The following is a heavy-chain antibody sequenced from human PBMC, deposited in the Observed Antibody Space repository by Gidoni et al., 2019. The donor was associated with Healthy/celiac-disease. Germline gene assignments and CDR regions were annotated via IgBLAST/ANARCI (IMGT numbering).Heavy chain of an antibody. CDR2: IYHSGST. CDR3: ARTDDFWSGYFDY. J-gene: IGHJ4*02. V-gene: IGHV4-30-2*01. D-gene: IGHD3-3*01. Sequence: QLQLQESGSGLVKPSQTLSLTCAVSGGSIRSGGYSWSWIRQPPGKGLEWIGYIYHSGSTYYNPSLKSRVTISVDRSKNQFSLKLSSVTAADTAVYYCARTDDFWSGYFDYWGQGTLVTVSS. CDR1: GGSIRSGGYS.